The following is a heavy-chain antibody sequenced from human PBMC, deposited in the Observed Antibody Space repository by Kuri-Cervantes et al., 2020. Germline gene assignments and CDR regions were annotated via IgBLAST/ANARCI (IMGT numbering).Heavy chain of an antibody. Sequence: SVKVSCKASGYTFTSYGISWVRQAPGQGLEWMGGVIPILGTANHAQKFQGRVTITTDEPTSTAYMELSSLRSDDTAVYYCARDRASGYFYYDSSGFDYWGQGTLVTVSS. J-gene: IGHJ4*02. CDR1: GYTFTSYG. CDR3: ARDRASGYFYYDSSGFDY. D-gene: IGHD3-22*01. CDR2: VIPILGTA. V-gene: IGHV1-69*05.